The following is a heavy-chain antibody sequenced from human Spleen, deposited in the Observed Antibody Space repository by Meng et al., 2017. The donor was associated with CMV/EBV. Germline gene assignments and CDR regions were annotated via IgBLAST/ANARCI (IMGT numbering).Heavy chain of an antibody. J-gene: IGHJ4*02. CDR2: IYHSGST. CDR1: GYSISSGYY. CDR3: ARFVSSGWIDY. V-gene: IGHV4-38-2*02. Sequence: SETLSLTCTVSGYSISSGYYWGWIRQPPGKGLEWIGSIYHSGSTYYNPSLKSRVTTSVATSKNQIFLNLRSVTAADTAVYYCARFVSSGWIDYWGQGTLVTVSS. D-gene: IGHD6-19*01.